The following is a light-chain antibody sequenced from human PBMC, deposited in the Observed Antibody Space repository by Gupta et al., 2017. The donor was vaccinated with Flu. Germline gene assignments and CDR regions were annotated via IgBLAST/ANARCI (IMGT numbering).Light chain of an antibody. CDR3: SAWDDNLGRVL. Sequence: QSVLTQPPSASGTPGQGISISCLGSGSNIGGNHVYGYHPLPGTAPQLLIYRSKQRPSGVPERFSGSKSGTSASLAVSGLRSEDEGDYYCSAWDDNLGRVLFGGGTKLSVL. J-gene: IGLJ2*01. V-gene: IGLV1-47*01. CDR2: RSK. CDR1: GSNIGGNH.